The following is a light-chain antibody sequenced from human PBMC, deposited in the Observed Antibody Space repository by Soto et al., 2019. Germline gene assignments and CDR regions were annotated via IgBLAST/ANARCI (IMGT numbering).Light chain of an antibody. J-gene: IGLJ1*01. V-gene: IGLV1-40*01. CDR1: SSNIGAHYD. CDR3: QSYDNSLSVYV. Sequence: QSVLTQPPSVSGAPGRRVTISCTGSSSNIGAHYDVHWYQQLPGTAPKLLIYGNSNRPSGVPDRFSGSKSGTSASLAITGLQAEDEADYYCQSYDNSLSVYVFGTGTQLTVL. CDR2: GNS.